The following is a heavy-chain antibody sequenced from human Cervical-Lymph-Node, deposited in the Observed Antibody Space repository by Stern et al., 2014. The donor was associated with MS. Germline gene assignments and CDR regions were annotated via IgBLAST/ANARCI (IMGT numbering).Heavy chain of an antibody. Sequence: QLVQSGGGLVKPGGSLRLSCAASGFTFSSYSMNWVRQSPGKGLEWVSSISSSSSYIYYADSVKGRFTISRDNAKNSLYLQMNSLRAEDTAVYYCARERYYYDSSGFDYWGQGTLVTVSS. V-gene: IGHV3-21*01. CDR2: ISSSSSYI. D-gene: IGHD3-22*01. J-gene: IGHJ4*02. CDR1: GFTFSSYS. CDR3: ARERYYYDSSGFDY.